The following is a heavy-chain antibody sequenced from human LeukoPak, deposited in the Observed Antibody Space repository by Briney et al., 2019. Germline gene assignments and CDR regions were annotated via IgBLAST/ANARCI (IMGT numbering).Heavy chain of an antibody. V-gene: IGHV3-23*01. CDR2: ISGSGGST. CDR1: GFTFSRYA. D-gene: IGHD4-23*01. Sequence: GGSLRLSCAASGFTFSRYAMIGVPQAPGKGLECVSSISGSGGSTYYEDSVKGRFTIYRNNSKNTLYMQMNSLRGEDTAVYYCAKDDYGGRVYYFDYWGQGTLVTVSS. CDR3: AKDDYGGRVYYFDY. J-gene: IGHJ4*02.